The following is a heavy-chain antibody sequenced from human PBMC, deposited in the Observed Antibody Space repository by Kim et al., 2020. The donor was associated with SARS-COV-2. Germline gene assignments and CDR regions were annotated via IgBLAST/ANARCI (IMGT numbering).Heavy chain of an antibody. V-gene: IGHV4-39*01. Sequence: SETLSLTCTVFGGSISSSSYYWGWIRQPPGKGLEWIGSIYYSGSTYYNPSLKSRVTISVDTSKNQFSLKLSSVTAADTAVYYCASLQNRYCSGGSCYNAFDYWGQGTLVTVSS. CDR1: GGSISSSSYY. CDR3: ASLQNRYCSGGSCYNAFDY. J-gene: IGHJ4*02. CDR2: IYYSGST. D-gene: IGHD2-15*01.